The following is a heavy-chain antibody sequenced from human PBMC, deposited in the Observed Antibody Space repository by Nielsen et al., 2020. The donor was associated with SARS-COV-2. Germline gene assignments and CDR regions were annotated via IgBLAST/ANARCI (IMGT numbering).Heavy chain of an antibody. V-gene: IGHV3-53*04. CDR3: ARGIPLTD. J-gene: IGHJ4*02. CDR2: IYSGGST. D-gene: IGHD5-18*01. Sequence: GESLKISCAASGFTVSSNYMSWVRQAPGKGLEWVSVIYSGGSTYYADSVKGRFTISRHNSKNTLYLQMNSLRAEDTVVYYCARGIPLTDWGQGTLVTVSS. CDR1: GFTVSSNY.